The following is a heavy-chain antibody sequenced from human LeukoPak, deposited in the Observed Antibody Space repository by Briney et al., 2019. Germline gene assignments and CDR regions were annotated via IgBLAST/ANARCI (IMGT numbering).Heavy chain of an antibody. V-gene: IGHV3-48*01. J-gene: IGHJ5*02. Sequence: GGSLRLSCAVSGFTFSTFAMNWVRQAPGQGLQWISYISASSNSIYYADSVKGRFTISRDSARNSLYLQMRSLRAEDTAVYYCARDVGYRSWFDPWGQGTLVTVSS. D-gene: IGHD5-18*01. CDR1: GFTFSTFA. CDR3: ARDVGYRSWFDP. CDR2: ISASSNSI.